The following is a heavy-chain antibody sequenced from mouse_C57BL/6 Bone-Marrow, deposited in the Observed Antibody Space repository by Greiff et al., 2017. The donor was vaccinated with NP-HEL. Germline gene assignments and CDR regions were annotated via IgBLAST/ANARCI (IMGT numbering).Heavy chain of an antibody. D-gene: IGHD1-1*01. Sequence: LVRPGSSVKMSCKTSGYTFTSYGINWVKQRPGQGLEWIGYIYIGNGYTEYNEKFKGKATLTSDTSSSTAYMQLSSLTSEDSAIYFCARWDYYGSSYYWYFDVWGTGTTVTVSA. J-gene: IGHJ1*03. CDR1: GYTFTSYG. CDR2: IYIGNGYT. CDR3: ARWDYYGSSYYWYFDV. V-gene: IGHV1-58*01.